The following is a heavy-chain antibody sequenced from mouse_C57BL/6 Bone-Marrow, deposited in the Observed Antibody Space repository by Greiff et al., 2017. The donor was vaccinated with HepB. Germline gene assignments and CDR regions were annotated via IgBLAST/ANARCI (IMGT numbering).Heavy chain of an antibody. D-gene: IGHD3-2*02. J-gene: IGHJ2*01. CDR2: INPGSGGT. Sequence: QVHVKQSGAELVRPGTSVKVSCKASGYAFTNYLIEWVKQRPGQGLEWIGVINPGSGGTNYNEKFKGKATLTADKSSSTAYMQLSSLTSEDSAVYFCARRGSSGLYYFDYWGQGTTLTVSS. CDR1: GYAFTNYL. CDR3: ARRGSSGLYYFDY. V-gene: IGHV1-54*01.